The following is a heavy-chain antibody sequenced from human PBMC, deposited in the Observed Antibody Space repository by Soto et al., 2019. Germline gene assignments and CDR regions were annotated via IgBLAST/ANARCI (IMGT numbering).Heavy chain of an antibody. Sequence: GGSLRLSCAASGFTFSSYGMHWVRQAPGKGLEWVAVISYDGSNKYYADSVKGRFTISRDNSKNTLYLQMNSLRAEDTAVYYCAKDRSTVTKLPVCNYWGQGTLVTVSS. V-gene: IGHV3-30*18. D-gene: IGHD4-17*01. CDR1: GFTFSSYG. CDR2: ISYDGSNK. J-gene: IGHJ4*02. CDR3: AKDRSTVTKLPVCNY.